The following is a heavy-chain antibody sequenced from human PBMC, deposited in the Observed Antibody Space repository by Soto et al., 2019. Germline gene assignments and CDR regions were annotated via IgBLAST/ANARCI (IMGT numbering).Heavy chain of an antibody. CDR2: VRSKAYGGTT. CDR1: GFTFGDYA. J-gene: IGHJ6*02. V-gene: IGHV3-49*03. CDR3: ARYTYTSRYSYYGMDV. Sequence: PGGSLRLSCTTSGFTFGDYAMSWFRQAPGKGLEWVGVVRSKAYGGTTDYAASVKGRFDISRDDSKSIAYLQMNSVTTEDTAAYFCARYTYTSRYSYYGMDVWGHGTTVTVSS. D-gene: IGHD6-13*01.